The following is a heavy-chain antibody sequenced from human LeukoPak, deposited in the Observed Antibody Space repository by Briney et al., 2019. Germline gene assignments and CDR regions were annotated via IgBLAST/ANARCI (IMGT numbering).Heavy chain of an antibody. J-gene: IGHJ4*02. CDR2: ISWDGGTR. CDR3: AKGGVATVAFDS. CDR1: GFTFDDFT. D-gene: IGHD4-23*01. V-gene: IGHV3-43*01. Sequence: GGSLRLSCTTSGFTFDDFTMHWVRQPPGKGLEWVSLISWDGGTRYYADSVKGRFTISRDNSKNSLYLQVNSLRTEDTALYYCAKGGVATVAFDSWGQGTLVTVPS.